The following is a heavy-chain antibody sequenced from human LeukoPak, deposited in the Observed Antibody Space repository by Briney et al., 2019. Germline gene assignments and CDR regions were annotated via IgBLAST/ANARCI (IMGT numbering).Heavy chain of an antibody. V-gene: IGHV1-18*01. D-gene: IGHD2-15*01. CDR2: ISTYNGHT. J-gene: IGHJ4*02. Sequence: ASVKVSCKASGGTFSSYAIGWVRQAPGQGLEWMGWISTYNGHTNYARKVQGRVTMTTDTSTSTAYMELGSLRSDDTAVYYCAREGGRYCSGGSCYSSNGWYGGLNYWGQGTLVTVSS. CDR3: AREGGRYCSGGSCYSSNGWYGGLNY. CDR1: GGTFSSYA.